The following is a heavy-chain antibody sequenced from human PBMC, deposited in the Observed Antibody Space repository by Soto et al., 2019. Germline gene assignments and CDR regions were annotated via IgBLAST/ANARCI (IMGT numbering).Heavy chain of an antibody. CDR2: IYYSGST. Sequence: SETLSLTCTVSGGSVSSGSYYWSWIRQPPGKGLEWIGYIYYSGSTNYNPSLKSRVTISVDTSKNQYSLKLSSVTAADTAVYYCARDHYYGSGSYSTSYYYYYYGMDVWGQGTTVT. V-gene: IGHV4-61*01. D-gene: IGHD3-10*01. CDR3: ARDHYYGSGSYSTSYYYYYYGMDV. CDR1: GGSVSSGSYY. J-gene: IGHJ6*02.